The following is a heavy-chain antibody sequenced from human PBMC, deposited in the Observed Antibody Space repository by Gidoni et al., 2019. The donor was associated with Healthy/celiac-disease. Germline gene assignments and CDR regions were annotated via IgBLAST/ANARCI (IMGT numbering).Heavy chain of an antibody. Sequence: EVQLVECGGGLVQPGGSLRLSCAASGFTFTSDWMHWVRQAPGKGLVWFSRINRDGSSTSYASSVKGRFTISRDNAKNTLYLQMNSLRAEDTAVYYFARAGDIYRSITSCYTGGGMDVWGQGTTVTVSS. CDR1: GFTFTSDW. J-gene: IGHJ6*02. D-gene: IGHD2-2*02. CDR2: INRDGSST. CDR3: ARAGDIYRSITSCYTGGGMDV. V-gene: IGHV3-74*01.